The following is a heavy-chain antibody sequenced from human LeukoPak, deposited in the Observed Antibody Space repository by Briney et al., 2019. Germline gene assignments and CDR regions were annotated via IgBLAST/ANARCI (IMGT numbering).Heavy chain of an antibody. J-gene: IGHJ6*04. Sequence: RPSETLSLTCAVYGGSFSGFYWSWIRQSPGKGLERIGEVSLDGSTKFNSSPDIRVTSSVDMSKNKFSLTVNLVIAADTAVYYRPRGPPSRGYSYGPARDGVDAWGKGTTVTVSS. V-gene: IGHV4-34*01. CDR3: PRGPPSRGYSYGPARDGVDA. D-gene: IGHD5-12*01. CDR2: VSLDGST. CDR1: GGSFSGFY.